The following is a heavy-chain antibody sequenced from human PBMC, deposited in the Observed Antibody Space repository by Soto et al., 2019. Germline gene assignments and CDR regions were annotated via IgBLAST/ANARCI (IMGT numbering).Heavy chain of an antibody. Sequence: SETLSLTCTVSGASMTTIDWWNWVRQSPEKGLEWIGEIHHGGSTSYSPSLESRVTISIDKSKNQFSLRLSSVTAADTALYYCVGAHMVRGVVMYRGYCFDYWGQGAPVTVSS. V-gene: IGHV4-4*02. D-gene: IGHD3-10*01. CDR3: VGAHMVRGVVMYRGYCFDY. CDR1: GASMTTIDW. J-gene: IGHJ4*02. CDR2: IHHGGST.